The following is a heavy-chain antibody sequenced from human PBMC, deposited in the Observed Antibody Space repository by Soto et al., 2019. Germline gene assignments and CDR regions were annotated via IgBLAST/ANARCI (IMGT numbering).Heavy chain of an antibody. CDR2: MNAKSGDT. D-gene: IGHD3-16*01. Sequence: QAHLEQSGAEVKRPGASVKVSCKASGYTYSDFDINWLRQASGQGPEWMGWMNAKSGDTFFAQRFQGKFNMTWDTSLSTAYMEVGSLSSDDTAIYYCARVNPFNYAGFDVWGQGTTVAVSS. CDR3: ARVNPFNYAGFDV. V-gene: IGHV1-8*01. J-gene: IGHJ6*02. CDR1: GYTYSDFD.